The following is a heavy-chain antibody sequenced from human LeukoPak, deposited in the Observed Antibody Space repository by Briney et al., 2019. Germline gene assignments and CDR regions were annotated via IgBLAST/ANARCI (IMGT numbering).Heavy chain of an antibody. D-gene: IGHD1-26*01. CDR2: IIPIFGTA. V-gene: IGHV1-69*06. Sequence: ASVKVSCKASGGTLSSYAISWVRQAPGQGLEWMGGIIPIFGTANYAQKFQGRVTITADKSTSTAYMELSSLRSEDTAVYYCARVGRIGELRFSYWGQGTLVTVSS. J-gene: IGHJ4*02. CDR1: GGTLSSYA. CDR3: ARVGRIGELRFSY.